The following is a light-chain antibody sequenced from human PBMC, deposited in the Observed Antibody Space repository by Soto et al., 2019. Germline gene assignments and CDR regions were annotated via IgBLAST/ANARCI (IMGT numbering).Light chain of an antibody. CDR2: DVN. CDR3: ASYTTVTARVV. Sequence: QPVLTKPASVSGSPGQSITISCTGTSSDVGAYNYVSWYQQHPGKAPKLLIYDVNKRPSGVSNRFSGSKSGNTASLTISGLQAEDEADYYCASYTTVTARVVFGGGTKVTVL. CDR1: SSDVGAYNY. V-gene: IGLV2-14*03. J-gene: IGLJ2*01.